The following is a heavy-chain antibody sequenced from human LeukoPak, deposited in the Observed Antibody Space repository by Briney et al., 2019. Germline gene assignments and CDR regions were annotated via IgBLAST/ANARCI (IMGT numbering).Heavy chain of an antibody. Sequence: ASVKVSCKASGGTFSSYAISWVRQAPGQGLEWMGRIIPILGIANYAQKFQGRVTITADKSTSTAYMELSSLRSEDTAVYYCAREQDSSGYSLATYDYWGQGTLVTVSS. CDR2: IIPILGIA. CDR1: GGTFSSYA. D-gene: IGHD3-22*01. V-gene: IGHV1-69*04. J-gene: IGHJ4*02. CDR3: AREQDSSGYSLATYDY.